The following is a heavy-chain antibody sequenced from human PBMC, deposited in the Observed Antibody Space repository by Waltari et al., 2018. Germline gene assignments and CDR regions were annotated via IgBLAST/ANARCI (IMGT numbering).Heavy chain of an antibody. Sequence: QVQLQESGPGLVKPSQTLSLTCTVSGGSTSSCSYYWTWIRQPAGKGLEWIGRSYTSGSTNYNPSLKSRVTISVDTSKNQFSLKLSSVTAADTAVYYCAREGKVGATLVWGQGTLVTVSS. D-gene: IGHD1-26*01. CDR3: AREGKVGATLV. CDR2: SYTSGST. J-gene: IGHJ4*02. V-gene: IGHV4-61*02. CDR1: GGSTSSCSYY.